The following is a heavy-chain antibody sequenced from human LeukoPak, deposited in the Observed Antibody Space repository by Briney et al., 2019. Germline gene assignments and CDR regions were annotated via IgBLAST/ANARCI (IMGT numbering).Heavy chain of an antibody. CDR1: GFTFSSYD. CDR2: ISYDGSNK. D-gene: IGHD2-15*01. CDR3: ARDLRVGYYFDY. Sequence: AGGSLRLSCAASGFTFSSYDMHWVRQAPGKGLEWVAVISYDGSNKYFADSVKGRFTISRDNSKNTLFVQMNSLRAEDTAVYYCARDLRVGYYFDYWGQGTLVTVSS. V-gene: IGHV3-30*03. J-gene: IGHJ4*02.